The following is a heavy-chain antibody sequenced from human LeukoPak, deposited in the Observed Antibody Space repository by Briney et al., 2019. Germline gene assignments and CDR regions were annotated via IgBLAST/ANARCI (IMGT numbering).Heavy chain of an antibody. V-gene: IGHV1-2*02. CDR3: AAAPITGETHYYYYYYMDV. J-gene: IGHJ6*03. CDR2: INPNSGDT. CDR1: VYSFTGYS. D-gene: IGHD7-27*01. Sequence: GASVKVSCKASVYSFTGYSMHWVRQAPAQGLEWMGWINPNSGDTHYAQKFQGRVTMTRDTSISTAYMELSKLTSDDTALYYCAAAPITGETHYYYYYYMDVWGKGTAVTVSS.